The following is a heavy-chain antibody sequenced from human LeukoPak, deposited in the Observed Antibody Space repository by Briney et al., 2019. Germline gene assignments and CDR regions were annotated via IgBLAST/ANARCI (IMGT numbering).Heavy chain of an antibody. V-gene: IGHV4-59*08. Sequence: SETLSLTCTVSGGSISSYYWSWIRQPPGKGLEWIGYIYYSGSTNYNPSLKSRVTISVDTSKNQFSLKLSSVTAADTAVYYCARHQNDFWSGYSSNRDDAFDIWGQGTMVTVSS. CDR3: ARHQNDFWSGYSSNRDDAFDI. J-gene: IGHJ3*02. CDR2: IYYSGST. D-gene: IGHD3-3*01. CDR1: GGSISSYY.